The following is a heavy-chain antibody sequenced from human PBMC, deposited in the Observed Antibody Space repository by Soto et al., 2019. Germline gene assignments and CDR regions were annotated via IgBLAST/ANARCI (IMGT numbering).Heavy chain of an antibody. V-gene: IGHV3-9*01. CDR1: GFTFDDYA. CDR2: ITWNSGSR. Sequence: EVQLVESGGGLVQPGRSLRLSCAASGFTFDDYAMHWVRQAPGKGPEWVSGITWNSGSRGYAESVKGRFTISRDNAKNSLYLQMNSLRTEDTALYYCAKSKGDHEILMTTVTTFWGPFHIWGQGTMVTVSS. CDR3: AKSKGDHEILMTTVTTFWGPFHI. J-gene: IGHJ3*02. D-gene: IGHD4-17*01.